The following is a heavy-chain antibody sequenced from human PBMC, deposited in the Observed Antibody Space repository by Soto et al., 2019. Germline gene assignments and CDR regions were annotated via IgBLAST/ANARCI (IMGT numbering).Heavy chain of an antibody. Sequence: QVQLQESGPGLVRPSGTVSLTCAVSGVSISRDNWWSWVRQPPGKALEWIGEIHHSGSTNYNPYLKSRVTMSVVPSKDLFSLTLNSVTAADTAFYYCARDQGSHPGDWGQGTLVSVSS. CDR2: IHHSGST. CDR1: GVSISRDNW. CDR3: ARDQGSHPGD. V-gene: IGHV4-4*02. D-gene: IGHD6-13*01. J-gene: IGHJ4*02.